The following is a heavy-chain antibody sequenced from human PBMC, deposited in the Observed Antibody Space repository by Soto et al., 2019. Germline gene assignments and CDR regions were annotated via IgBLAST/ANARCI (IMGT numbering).Heavy chain of an antibody. Sequence: GGSLRLSCAASGFTFSSYAMSWVRQAPGKGLEWVSAISGSGGSTYYADSVKGRFTISRDNSKNTLYLQMNSLRAEDTAVYYCATSGDVVVVVAATTDAFDIWGQGTMVTVSS. J-gene: IGHJ3*02. V-gene: IGHV3-23*01. D-gene: IGHD2-15*01. CDR2: ISGSGGST. CDR1: GFTFSSYA. CDR3: ATSGDVVVVVAATTDAFDI.